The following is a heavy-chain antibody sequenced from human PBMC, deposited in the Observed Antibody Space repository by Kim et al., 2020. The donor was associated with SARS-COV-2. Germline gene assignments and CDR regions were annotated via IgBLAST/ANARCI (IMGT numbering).Heavy chain of an antibody. Sequence: ASVKVSCKASGYTFTSYAMNWVRQAPGQGLEWMGWINTNTGNPTYAQGFTGRFVFSLDTSVSTAYLQISSLKAEDTAVYYCARLYMTTVTTDYYYGMDVWGQGTTVTVSS. V-gene: IGHV7-4-1*02. CDR1: GYTFTSYA. J-gene: IGHJ6*02. CDR2: INTNTGNP. D-gene: IGHD4-17*01. CDR3: ARLYMTTVTTDYYYGMDV.